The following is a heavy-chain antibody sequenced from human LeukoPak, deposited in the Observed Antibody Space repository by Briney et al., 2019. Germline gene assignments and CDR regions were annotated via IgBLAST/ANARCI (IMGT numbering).Heavy chain of an antibody. D-gene: IGHD4-23*01. CDR2: ISSSDSTI. CDR1: GFTFSSYE. J-gene: IGHJ4*02. Sequence: GGSLRLSCAASGFTFSSYEMHWVRQAPGKGLEWVAYISSSDSTIYYADSVKGRFTISRDNAKNSLYLQMNSLRAEDTAVYYCARDYGGSSPFDYWGEGTLVTLSS. V-gene: IGHV3-48*03. CDR3: ARDYGGSSPFDY.